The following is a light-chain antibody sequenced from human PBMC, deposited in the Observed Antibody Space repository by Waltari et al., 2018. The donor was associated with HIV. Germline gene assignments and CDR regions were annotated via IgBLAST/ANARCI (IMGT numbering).Light chain of an antibody. CDR1: QRVSSY. CDR3: QQRGKST. J-gene: IGKJ4*01. V-gene: IGKV3-11*01. CDR2: DAS. Sequence: EIVLTQSPATLSLSPGERATLSCRASQRVSSYLAWYQQKPGQAPRLLSYDASNRATGITARCSGSGSETNFTLTISSLEPEDFAVYYCQQRGKSTFGGGTKVEIK.